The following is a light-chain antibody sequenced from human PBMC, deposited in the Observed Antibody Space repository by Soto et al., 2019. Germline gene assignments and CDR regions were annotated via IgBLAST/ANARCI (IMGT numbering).Light chain of an antibody. CDR2: AAS. Sequence: DIQMTQSPSSLSASVGDRVTITCRASQSVSSYLNWYQQKPGNAPKLLIYAASDLHSGVPSRFSGSGSGTDFTLTISSLQPEDFATYYCQQSNTSPQTFGQGTKLELK. V-gene: IGKV1-39*01. J-gene: IGKJ2*01. CDR1: QSVSSY. CDR3: QQSNTSPQT.